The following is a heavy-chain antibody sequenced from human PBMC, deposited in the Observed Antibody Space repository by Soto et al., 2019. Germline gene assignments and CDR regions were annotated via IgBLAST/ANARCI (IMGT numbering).Heavy chain of an antibody. V-gene: IGHV1-3*01. J-gene: IGHJ4*02. D-gene: IGHD3-22*01. CDR1: GYTFTSYA. CDR2: INAGNGNT. Sequence: ASVKVSCKASGYTFTSYAMHWVRQAPGQRLEWMGWINAGNGNTKYSQKFQGRVTITRDTSASTAYMELSSLRSEDTAVYYCARPFWHYYDSSGYFLYYWGQGTLVTVSS. CDR3: ARPFWHYYDSSGYFLYY.